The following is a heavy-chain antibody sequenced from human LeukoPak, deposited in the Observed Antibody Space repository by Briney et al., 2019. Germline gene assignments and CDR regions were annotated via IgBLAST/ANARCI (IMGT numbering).Heavy chain of an antibody. J-gene: IGHJ5*02. D-gene: IGHD2-15*01. CDR1: GYSISSGNY. V-gene: IGHV4-38-2*01. Sequence: SETLSLTCAVSGYSISSGNYWGWIRQPPGKGLEWIGSIYHSGSTYYNPSLKSRVTISVDTSKNQFSLKLSSVTAADTAVYYCARAQGYCSGGSCYRSGYNWFDPWGQGTLVTVSS. CDR3: ARAQGYCSGGSCYRSGYNWFDP. CDR2: IYHSGST.